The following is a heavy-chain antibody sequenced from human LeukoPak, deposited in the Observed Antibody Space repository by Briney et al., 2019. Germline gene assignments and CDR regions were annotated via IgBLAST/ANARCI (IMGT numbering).Heavy chain of an antibody. CDR2: INPNSGGT. D-gene: IGHD5-12*01. J-gene: IGHJ4*02. V-gene: IGHV1-2*02. CDR3: ATDRGDSGYDIGLHY. CDR1: GYTFTGYY. Sequence: ASVKVSCKASGYTFTGYYMHWVRQAPGQGLEWMGCINPNSGGTKYAQKFQGGVTMTEDTSADTAYMEVTSLRSEDTAFYYCATDRGDSGYDIGLHYWGQGTLVTVSS.